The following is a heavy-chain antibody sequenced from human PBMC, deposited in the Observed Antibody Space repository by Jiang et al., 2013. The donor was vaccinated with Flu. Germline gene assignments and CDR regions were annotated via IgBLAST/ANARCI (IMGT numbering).Heavy chain of an antibody. D-gene: IGHD3-16*01. CDR1: GGSISSSSYY. CDR3: ARHRAYYDASGFDP. CDR2: IYYSEST. J-gene: IGHJ5*02. Sequence: GGSISSSSYYWGWIRQPPGKGLEWIGSIYYSESTDYNPSLKSRVTISGDTSKNHFSLRLTSVTAADTAVYYCARHRAYYDASGFDPWGQGTLVTVSS. V-gene: IGHV4-39*01.